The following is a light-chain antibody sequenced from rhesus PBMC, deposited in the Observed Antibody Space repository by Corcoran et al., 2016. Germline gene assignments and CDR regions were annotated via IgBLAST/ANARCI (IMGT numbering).Light chain of an antibody. J-gene: IGKJ4*01. V-gene: IGKV2-78*01. CDR3: MQAMQLPLT. CDR1: QSLLHSNGYTY. Sequence: DILMTQTPVSLPVTPGEPASISCRSNQSLLHSNGYTYLFWYLQKPGQSPQLLIYLGSTRASGVPDRFSGSGSGTVFTLKISRVEAEDVGVYYCMQAMQLPLTFGGGTKVELK. CDR2: LGS.